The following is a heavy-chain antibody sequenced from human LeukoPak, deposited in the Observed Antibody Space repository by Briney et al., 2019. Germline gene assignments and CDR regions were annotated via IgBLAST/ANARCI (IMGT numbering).Heavy chain of an antibody. V-gene: IGHV4-34*01. D-gene: IGHD6-19*01. CDR2: INHSGYT. CDR3: TRAVAGHPD. J-gene: IGHJ4*02. Sequence: SETLSLTCAVSGMPFSNYYWSWVRQSPRQGLEWIGEINHSGYTNYNPSLKSRVTMSIDTSKNQFSLILTSVTAADAGVYYCTRAVAGHPDWGQGTLVTVSS. CDR1: GMPFSNYY.